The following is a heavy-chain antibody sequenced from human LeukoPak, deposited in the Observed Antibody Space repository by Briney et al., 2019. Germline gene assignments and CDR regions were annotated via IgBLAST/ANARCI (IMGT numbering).Heavy chain of an antibody. D-gene: IGHD6-13*01. CDR1: GFTFSSYT. CDR2: IPDNGAYS. V-gene: IGHV3-21*01. CDR3: VRGDSRDY. Sequence: GGCLRLSCAASGFTFSSYTMNWVRQAPGKGLEWVSSIPDNGAYSHHADSVKGRFTISRDNARNSLYLDMHKLGAEDTAVYYCVRGDSRDYWGQGTLVTVSS. J-gene: IGHJ4*02.